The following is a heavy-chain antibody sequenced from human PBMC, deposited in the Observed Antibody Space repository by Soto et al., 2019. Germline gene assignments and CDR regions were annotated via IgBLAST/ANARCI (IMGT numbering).Heavy chain of an antibody. Sequence: ASVKVSCKVSGYTLTELSMHWVRQAPGKGLEWMGGFDPEDGETIYAQKFQGRVTMTEDTSTDTAYMELSSLRSEDTAVYYCEAIRFGSWLFDYWGKGTLVTVSS. CDR1: GYTLTELS. J-gene: IGHJ4*02. CDR2: FDPEDGET. D-gene: IGHD6-13*01. V-gene: IGHV1-24*01. CDR3: EAIRFGSWLFDY.